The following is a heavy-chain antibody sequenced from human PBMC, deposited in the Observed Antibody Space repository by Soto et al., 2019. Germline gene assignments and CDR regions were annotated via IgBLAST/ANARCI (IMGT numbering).Heavy chain of an antibody. CDR2: IYYSGST. V-gene: IGHV4-31*11. J-gene: IGHJ4*02. Sequence: SETLSLTCAVSGGSISSGGYYWSWIRQHPGKGLEWIGYIYYSGSTYYNPSLDSRVTMSVDTSKNQFSLKLSSVTAADTAVYYCAKDRDGYGAFDYWGQGILVTVSS. CDR3: AKDRDGYGAFDY. CDR1: GGSISSGGYY. D-gene: IGHD5-12*01.